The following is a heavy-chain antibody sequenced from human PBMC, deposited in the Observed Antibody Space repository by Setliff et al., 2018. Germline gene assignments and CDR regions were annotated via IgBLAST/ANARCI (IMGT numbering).Heavy chain of an antibody. Sequence: PSETLSLTCAVYGGSFSGYYWNWIRQAPGKGLEWIGEINHRGTTSYTPSLKGRVTISVDTSKNLFSLKLSSVTAADTAVYSCARGPRFDYESPTYRRRFDPWGQGTAVTVS. J-gene: IGHJ5*02. CDR1: GGSFSGYY. CDR2: INHRGTT. V-gene: IGHV4-34*01. D-gene: IGHD3-22*01. CDR3: ARGPRFDYESPTYRRRFDP.